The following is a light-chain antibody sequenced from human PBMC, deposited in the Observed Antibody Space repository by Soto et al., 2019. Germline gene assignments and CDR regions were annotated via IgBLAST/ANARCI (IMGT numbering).Light chain of an antibody. CDR1: SSNIGAGYD. V-gene: IGLV1-40*01. J-gene: IGLJ1*01. CDR2: GNI. CDR3: QSYDTSLSGFYV. Sequence: QSVLTQPPSVAGAPGQSVTISCTWISSNIGAGYDVHWYQQLPGTAPKLLIYGNINRPSGVPDRFSGSKSGTSASLAITGLQAEDEADYYCQSYDTSLSGFYVFGTGTKVTVL.